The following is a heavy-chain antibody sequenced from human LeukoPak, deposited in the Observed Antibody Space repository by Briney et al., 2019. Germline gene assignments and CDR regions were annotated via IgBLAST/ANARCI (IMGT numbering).Heavy chain of an antibody. V-gene: IGHV4-59*01. J-gene: IGHJ6*02. D-gene: IGHD4-23*01. CDR2: IYYSGST. CDR3: ARDWYGGTDYYYGMDV. CDR1: GGSISSYY. Sequence: PSETLSLTCTVSGGSISSYYWSWIREPPGKGLEWIGYIYYSGSTNYNPSLKSRVTISVDTSKNQFSLKLSSVTAADTAVYYCARDWYGGTDYYYGMDVWGQGTTVTVSS.